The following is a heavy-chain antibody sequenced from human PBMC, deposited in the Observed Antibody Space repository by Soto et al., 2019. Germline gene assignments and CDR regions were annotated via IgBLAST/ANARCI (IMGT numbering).Heavy chain of an antibody. J-gene: IGHJ4*02. CDR3: ARDYVGTGDYGDYPYFDY. D-gene: IGHD4-17*01. Sequence: GASVKVSCKASGYTFTGYYMHWVRQAPGQGLEWMGWINPNSGGTNYAQKFQGWVTMTRDTSISTAYMELSRLRSDDTAVYYFARDYVGTGDYGDYPYFDYWGQGTLVTVSS. CDR2: INPNSGGT. V-gene: IGHV1-2*04. CDR1: GYTFTGYY.